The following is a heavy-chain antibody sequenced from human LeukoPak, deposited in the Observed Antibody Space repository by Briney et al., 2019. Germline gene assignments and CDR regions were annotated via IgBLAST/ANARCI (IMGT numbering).Heavy chain of an antibody. Sequence: SETLSLTCTVSGGSISSSSYYWGWIRQPPGKGLEWIGSIYYSGSTYYNPSLKSRVTISVDTSKNQFSLKLSSVTAADTAVYYCARGLSYGDYAFDYWGQGTLVTVSS. CDR1: GGSISSSSYY. CDR2: IYYSGST. V-gene: IGHV4-39*01. D-gene: IGHD4-17*01. CDR3: ARGLSYGDYAFDY. J-gene: IGHJ4*02.